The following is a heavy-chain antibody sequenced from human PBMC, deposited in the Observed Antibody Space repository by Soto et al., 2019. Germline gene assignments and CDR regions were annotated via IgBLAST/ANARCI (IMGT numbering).Heavy chain of an antibody. D-gene: IGHD3-3*01. CDR3: ARYKDFWSGYRHFDY. V-gene: IGHV4-34*01. J-gene: IGHJ4*02. Sequence: PSETLSLTCAVYGGSFSGYYWSWIRQPPGKGLEWIGEINHSGSTNYNPSLKSRVTISVDTSKNQFSLKLSSVTAADTAVYYCARYKDFWSGYRHFDYWGQGTLVTVSS. CDR2: INHSGST. CDR1: GGSFSGYY.